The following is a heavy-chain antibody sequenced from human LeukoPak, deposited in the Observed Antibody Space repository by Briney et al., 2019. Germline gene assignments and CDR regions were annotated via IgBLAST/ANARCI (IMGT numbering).Heavy chain of an antibody. J-gene: IGHJ6*03. CDR3: ARDGCSSTSCYAYYYYYMDV. V-gene: IGHV3-7*01. CDR2: IKQDESEK. Sequence: PGGSLRLSCAASGFTFSSYWMTWVRQAPGKGLEWVANIKQDESEKYYVGSVKGRFTVSRDNAKNSLYLQMSSLRAEDTAVYYCARDGCSSTSCYAYYYYYMDVWGKGTTVTISS. CDR1: GFTFSSYW. D-gene: IGHD2-2*01.